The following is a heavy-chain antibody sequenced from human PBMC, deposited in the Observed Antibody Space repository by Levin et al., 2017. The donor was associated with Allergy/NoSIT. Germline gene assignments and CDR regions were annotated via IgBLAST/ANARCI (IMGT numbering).Heavy chain of an antibody. J-gene: IGHJ4*02. D-gene: IGHD6-19*01. CDR3: AKAEYNTAWYWGGFDS. Sequence: GGSLRLSCAASGFTFNSHGMQWVRQAPGKGLEWVAVISSDGSNEYYADSAKGRFTISRDNSQNTLYLQMNNLRAEDTAMYYCAKAEYNTAWYWGGFDSWGQGTLVTVSS. V-gene: IGHV3-30*18. CDR1: GFTFNSHG. CDR2: ISSDGSNE.